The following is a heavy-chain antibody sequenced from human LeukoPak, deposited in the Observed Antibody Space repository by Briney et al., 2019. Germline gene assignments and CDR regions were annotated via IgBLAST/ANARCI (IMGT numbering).Heavy chain of an antibody. CDR1: GFTFSSYS. V-gene: IGHV3-21*01. D-gene: IGHD6-13*01. CDR3: ARSYLPRGYSSSWYGDYYYYGMDV. CDR2: ISSSSSYI. Sequence: GGSLRLSCAASGFTFSSYSMNWVRQAPGKGLEWVSSISSSSSYIYYADSVKGRFTISRDNAKNSLYLQMNSLRAEDTAVYYCARSYLPRGYSSSWYGDYYYYGMDVWGQGTTVTVSS. J-gene: IGHJ6*02.